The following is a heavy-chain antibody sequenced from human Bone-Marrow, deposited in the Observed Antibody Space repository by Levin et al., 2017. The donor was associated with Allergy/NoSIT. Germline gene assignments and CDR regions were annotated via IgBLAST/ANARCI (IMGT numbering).Heavy chain of an antibody. Sequence: GGSLRLSCAASGFTFTLYGMHWVRQAPGKGLEWVSFISYGGDNKYFADSVKGRFTISRDNSKNTLSLQMNSLRAEDTAIYYCTRDRGEWGQFYFDCWGQGTLVTVSS. CDR2: ISYGGDNK. CDR1: GFTFTLYG. V-gene: IGHV3-30*03. D-gene: IGHD1-26*01. CDR3: TRDRGEWGQFYFDC. J-gene: IGHJ4*02.